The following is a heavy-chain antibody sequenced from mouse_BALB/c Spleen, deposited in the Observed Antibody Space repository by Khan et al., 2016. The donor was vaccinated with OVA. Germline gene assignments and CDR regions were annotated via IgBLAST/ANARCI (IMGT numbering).Heavy chain of an antibody. Sequence: QVQLQQSGPELVKPGASVKMSCKASGYSFTDYIISWVKQRTGQGLQWIGEIYPGSGSNYSNEEFKGKATLTPDKSSNTAYMQLCSLASEYSAVYFCSSRCYGSSCPGFAYWGQGTLVTVSA. D-gene: IGHD1-1*01. V-gene: IGHV1-77*01. CDR2: IYPGSGSN. CDR3: SSRCYGSSCPGFAY. CDR1: GYSFTDYI. J-gene: IGHJ3*01.